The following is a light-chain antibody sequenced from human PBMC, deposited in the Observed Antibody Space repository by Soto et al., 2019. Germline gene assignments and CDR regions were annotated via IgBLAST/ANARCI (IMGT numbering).Light chain of an antibody. V-gene: IGKV3-20*01. CDR1: QSISSNF. J-gene: IGKJ2*01. CDR2: GAS. Sequence: EIVLTQSPGTLSLSPGEGATLSCRASQSISSNFLAWYQQKRGQAPRLLIHGASNRATGIPDRFSGSGSGTDFTLTITRLEPEDFAVYYCQQYSRPPYTFGQGTRLDIK. CDR3: QQYSRPPYT.